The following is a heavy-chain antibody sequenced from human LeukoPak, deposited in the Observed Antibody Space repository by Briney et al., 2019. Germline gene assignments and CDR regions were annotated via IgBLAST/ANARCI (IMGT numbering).Heavy chain of an antibody. CDR2: IYPGDSDT. Sequence: GESLKISCKGSGYNFTNYWIGWVRQMPGKGLEWMGIIYPGDSDTRYSPSFQGQVTISVDRSISTAYLQWSSLKASDTAMYYCARPGLNYYFGMDVWGQGTTVTVSS. J-gene: IGHJ6*02. CDR3: ARPGLNYYFGMDV. CDR1: GYNFTNYW. V-gene: IGHV5-51*01.